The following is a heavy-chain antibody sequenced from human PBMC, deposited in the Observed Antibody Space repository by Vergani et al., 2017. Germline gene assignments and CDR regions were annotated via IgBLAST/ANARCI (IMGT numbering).Heavy chain of an antibody. CDR1: GFSLSTSGVG. Sequence: QITLKESGPTLVKPTQTLTLTCTFSGFSLSTSGVGVGWIRQPPGKALECLALIYWDGDTYYSTSLKTRLTISEDTSKNQVVLTISNMDPVDTATYFCARTPAEDSDAFDIWGQGTMVIVSS. V-gene: IGHV2-70*12. CDR2: IYWDGDT. CDR3: ARTPAEDSDAFDI. J-gene: IGHJ3*02. D-gene: IGHD6-25*01.